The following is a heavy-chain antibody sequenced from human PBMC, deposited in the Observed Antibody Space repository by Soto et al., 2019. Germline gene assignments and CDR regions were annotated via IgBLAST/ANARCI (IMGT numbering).Heavy chain of an antibody. CDR1: GFNFRGHA. J-gene: IGHJ5*02. V-gene: IGHV3-23*01. Sequence: PCLSLRLPWVACGFNFRGHALLRSSKQPGPGLAGGSAVGGSGGSTYSADSVKGRFTISRDNSKNTLYLQMNSLRAEDTAVYYCAKGLRGELLVEVPIVPWGQGTLVTVSS. CDR3: AKGLRGELLVEVPIVP. CDR2: VGGSGGST. D-gene: IGHD1-26*01.